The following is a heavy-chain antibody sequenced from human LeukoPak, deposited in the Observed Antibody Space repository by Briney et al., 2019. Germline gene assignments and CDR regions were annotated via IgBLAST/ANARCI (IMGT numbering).Heavy chain of an antibody. CDR2: INPNSGGT. J-gene: IGHJ3*02. CDR1: GYTFTGYY. Sequence: ASVKVSCKASGYTFTGYYMRWVRQAPGQGLEWMGWINPNSGGTNYAQKFQGWVTMTRDTSISTAYMELSRLRSDDTAVYYCAREAGYYYDSSGYYPDAFDIWGQGTMVTVSS. CDR3: AREAGYYYDSSGYYPDAFDI. V-gene: IGHV1-2*04. D-gene: IGHD3-22*01.